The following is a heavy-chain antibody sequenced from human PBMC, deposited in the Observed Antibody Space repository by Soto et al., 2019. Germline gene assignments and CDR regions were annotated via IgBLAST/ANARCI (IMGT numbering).Heavy chain of an antibody. J-gene: IGHJ4*02. V-gene: IGHV5-51*01. CDR2: VYPDDSDT. Sequence: GESLKISCKGSGYTFTDFWIAWVRQMPGKGLEWMGLVYPDDSDTRYSPSLQGQVTISADKSISTAYLQWRSLKASDTAIYYCARRDYYDSTAYFYWGQGTLVTVSS. D-gene: IGHD3-22*01. CDR1: GYTFTDFW. CDR3: ARRDYYDSTAYFY.